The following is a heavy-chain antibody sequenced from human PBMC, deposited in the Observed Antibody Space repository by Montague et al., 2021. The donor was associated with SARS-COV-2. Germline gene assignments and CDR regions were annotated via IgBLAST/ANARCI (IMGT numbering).Heavy chain of an antibody. J-gene: IGHJ2*01. CDR1: GGSINNYY. CDR3: ARRGGGEVFARFMYWYFDV. V-gene: IGHV4-59*13. CDR2: IYYSGSVTT. D-gene: IGHD2-21*01. Sequence: SETLSLTCSVSGGSINNYYWGWVRQSPGKGLEWIGYIYYSGSVTTSYNPSLKSRVSISVDTSENQFSLKLTSVTAADTAVYYCARRGGGEVFARFMYWYFDVWSRGSRGTVSS.